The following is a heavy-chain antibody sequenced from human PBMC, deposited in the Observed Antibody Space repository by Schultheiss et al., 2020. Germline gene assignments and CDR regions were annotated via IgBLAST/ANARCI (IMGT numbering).Heavy chain of an antibody. V-gene: IGHV3-30*04. D-gene: IGHD3-22*01. CDR3: ARGDSSGYYPFDY. CDR2: ISYDGSNK. CDR1: GFTFSGSA. J-gene: IGHJ4*02. Sequence: GESLKISCAASGFTFSGSAMHWVRQAPGKGLEWVAVISYDGSNKYYADSVKGRFTISRDNSKSTLHLQMNSLRVEDTAVYYCARGDSSGYYPFDYWGQGTLVTVSS.